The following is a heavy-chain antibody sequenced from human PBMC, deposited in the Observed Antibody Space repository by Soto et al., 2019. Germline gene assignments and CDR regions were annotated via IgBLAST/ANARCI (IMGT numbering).Heavy chain of an antibody. J-gene: IGHJ4*02. CDR1: GFTFSSYA. CDR3: ARDQSSSWPYYFDY. CDR2: ISYDGSNK. D-gene: IGHD6-13*01. Sequence: GGSLRLSCAASGFTFSSYAMHWVRQAPGKGLKWVAVISYDGSNKYYADSVKGRFTISRDNSKNTLYLQMNSLRAEDTAVYYCARDQSSSWPYYFDYWGQGTLVTVSS. V-gene: IGHV3-30-3*01.